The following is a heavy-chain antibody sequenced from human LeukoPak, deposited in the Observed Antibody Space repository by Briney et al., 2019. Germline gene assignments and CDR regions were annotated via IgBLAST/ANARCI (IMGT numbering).Heavy chain of an antibody. V-gene: IGHV1-2*02. CDR2: INPNRGVT. D-gene: IGHD1-26*01. CDR3: ARGALRRIVGATHYYYYMDV. J-gene: IGHJ6*03. Sequence: ASLKVSCKASGYTFTGYYMHCVRQTPGQGLEWMGWINPNRGVTNYAQKLQGSVTMTRDTSISTAYMELSRLSSDDTAVYYCARGALRRIVGATHYYYYMDVWGKGTTVTVSS. CDR1: GYTFTGYY.